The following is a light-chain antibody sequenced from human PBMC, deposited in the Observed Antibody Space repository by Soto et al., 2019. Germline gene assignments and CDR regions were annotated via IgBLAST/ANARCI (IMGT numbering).Light chain of an antibody. V-gene: IGKV1-39*01. CDR3: QQSYSSPRT. CDR1: QSISTY. J-gene: IGKJ2*02. CDR2: AAS. Sequence: DTQMTQSPSSLSASVGDRVTITCRASQSISTYLNWYQHKPGKAPKLLIYAASTLYSGVPSRFSGSGSGTDFTLTISSLQPEDSATDYCQQSYSSPRTFGQGTKLEI.